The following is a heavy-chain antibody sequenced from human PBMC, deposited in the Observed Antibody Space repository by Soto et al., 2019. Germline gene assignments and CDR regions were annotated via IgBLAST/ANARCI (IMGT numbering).Heavy chain of an antibody. D-gene: IGHD2-2*01. CDR1: GFTFSSSG. Sequence: QAQLAESGGGVVQPGRSLRLSCAASGFTFSSSGMHWVRQAPGKRLEWVALISHDGDSKFYSDSVKGRFTISRDNSNSTLSLQMHSLRAEATAVYFCAKGCTGLSRCFYVDCWGQGTPVSVSS. CDR2: ISHDGDSK. V-gene: IGHV3-30*18. J-gene: IGHJ4*02. CDR3: AKGCTGLSRCFYVDC.